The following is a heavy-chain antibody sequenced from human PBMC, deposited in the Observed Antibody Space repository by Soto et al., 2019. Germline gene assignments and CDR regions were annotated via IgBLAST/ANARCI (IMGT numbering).Heavy chain of an antibody. CDR3: ARGTPDWFDP. V-gene: IGHV4-59*01. CDR2: IYYSGST. Sequence: NPSETLSLTCTVSGGSISSYYWSWIRQPPGKGLEWIGYIYYSGSTNYNPSLKSRVTISVDTSKNQFSLKLSSVTAADTAVYYCARGTPDWFDPWGQGTLVTVSS. J-gene: IGHJ5*02. D-gene: IGHD2-15*01. CDR1: GGSISSYY.